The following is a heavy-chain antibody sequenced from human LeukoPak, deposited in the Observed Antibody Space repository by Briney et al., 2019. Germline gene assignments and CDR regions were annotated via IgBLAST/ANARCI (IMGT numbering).Heavy chain of an antibody. V-gene: IGHV3-23*01. CDR2: LSSGGGGT. D-gene: IGHD6-19*01. CDR1: GFTFSRYP. CDR3: AKGYSSGWYAFDS. J-gene: IGHJ4*02. Sequence: GSLRLSCAASGFTFSRYPMMWVRQAPGKGLEWVSTLSSGGGGTYYADSVRGRFTISRDDSKNTLYLQMISLTAEDTALYYCAKGYSSGWYAFDSWGQGTLVTVSS.